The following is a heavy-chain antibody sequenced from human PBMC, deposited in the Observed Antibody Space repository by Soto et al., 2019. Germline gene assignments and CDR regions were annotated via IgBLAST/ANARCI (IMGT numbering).Heavy chain of an antibody. CDR2: ISYDGSNK. V-gene: IGHV3-30-3*01. D-gene: IGHD2-15*01. CDR1: GFTFSSYA. CDR3: ATPQHCSGGSCYRAEYFQH. J-gene: IGHJ1*01. Sequence: PGGSLRLSCAASGFTFSSYAMHWVRQAPGKGLEWVAVISYDGSNKYYADSVKGRFTISRDNSKNTLYPQMNSLRAEDTAVYYCATPQHCSGGSCYRAEYFQHWGQGTLVTLSS.